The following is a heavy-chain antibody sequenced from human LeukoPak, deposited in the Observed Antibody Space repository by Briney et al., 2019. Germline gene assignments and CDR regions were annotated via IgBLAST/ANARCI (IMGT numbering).Heavy chain of an antibody. CDR1: GFTFSTYV. Sequence: GGSLRLSCAASGFTFSTYVMSWVRQAPGKGLEWVSAISGSGGSTYYADSVKGRFTISRDNSKSTLYLQMNSLRAEDTAVYYCAKDLRVAALDIWGQGTMVIVSS. CDR2: ISGSGGST. CDR3: AKDLRVAALDI. D-gene: IGHD6-19*01. V-gene: IGHV3-23*01. J-gene: IGHJ3*02.